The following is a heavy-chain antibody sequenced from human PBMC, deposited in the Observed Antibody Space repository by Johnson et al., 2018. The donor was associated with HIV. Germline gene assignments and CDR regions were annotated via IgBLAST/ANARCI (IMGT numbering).Heavy chain of an antibody. CDR3: ARVLGFTIDAFDL. J-gene: IGHJ3*01. CDR2: ISWNSGSI. CDR1: GFTFSYYG. D-gene: IGHD5-24*01. Sequence: VQLVESGGGVVQPGKSLRLSCAASGFTFSYYGIHWVRQAPGKGLEWVSGISWNSGSIGYADSVKGRFTISRDNAKNSLYLQMNSLRAEDTALYYCARVLGFTIDAFDLWGRGTMVTVSS. V-gene: IGHV3-9*01.